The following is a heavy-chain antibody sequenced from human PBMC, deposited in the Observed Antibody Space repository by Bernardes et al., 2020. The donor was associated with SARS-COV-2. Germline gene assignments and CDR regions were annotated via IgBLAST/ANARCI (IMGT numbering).Heavy chain of an antibody. CDR2: ISGSGGST. CDR3: AKVGIVGATTTYYYYGMDV. D-gene: IGHD1-26*01. CDR1: GFTFSSYA. J-gene: IGHJ6*02. Sequence: GGSLRLSCAASGFTFSSYAMSWVRQAPGKGLEWVSAISGSGGSTYYADSVKGRFTISRDNSKNTLYLQMNSLRAEDTAVYYCAKVGIVGATTTYYYYGMDVWGQGTTVTVSS. V-gene: IGHV3-23*01.